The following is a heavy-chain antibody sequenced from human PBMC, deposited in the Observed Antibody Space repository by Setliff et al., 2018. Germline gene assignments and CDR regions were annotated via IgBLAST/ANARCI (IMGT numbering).Heavy chain of an antibody. CDR2: LYRTANT. CDR1: GGSISSRSYY. D-gene: IGHD3-10*01. V-gene: IGHV4-39*01. CDR3: ARQSGSGSSPYFDF. J-gene: IGHJ4*02. Sequence: SETLSLTCTVSGGSISSRSYYWGWIRQSPGKGLEWIGSLYRTANTYYNPAVRSRVTISPDTSKNQFSLKLTSVTAADTAVYYCARQSGSGSSPYFDFWGQGTLVTVSS.